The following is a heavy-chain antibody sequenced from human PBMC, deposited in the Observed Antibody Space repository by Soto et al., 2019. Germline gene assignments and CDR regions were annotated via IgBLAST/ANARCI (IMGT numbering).Heavy chain of an antibody. V-gene: IGHV1-2*04. J-gene: IGHJ6*02. CDR1: GYTFTGYY. Sequence: GASVKVSCKASGYTFTGYYMHWVRQAPGQGLEWMGWINPNSGGTNYAQKFQGWVTMTRDTSISTAYMELSRLRSDDTAVYYCARDQTYYYDSSGYWRFNYYYYGLDVWGQGTTVTV. CDR2: INPNSGGT. CDR3: ARDQTYYYDSSGYWRFNYYYYGLDV. D-gene: IGHD3-22*01.